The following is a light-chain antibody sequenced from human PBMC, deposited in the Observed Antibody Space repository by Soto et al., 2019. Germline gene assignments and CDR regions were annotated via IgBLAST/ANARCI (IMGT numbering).Light chain of an antibody. Sequence: EIVLTQSPATLSLSPGERATLSCRASQSVSSYLAWYQQKPGQAPRLLIYDASNSATGIPARFSGSGSGTDSTLAISSLEPEDFAVYYLQQRSHWPSITFGQGTPVEVK. CDR2: DAS. V-gene: IGKV3-11*01. CDR3: QQRSHWPSIT. J-gene: IGKJ5*01. CDR1: QSVSSY.